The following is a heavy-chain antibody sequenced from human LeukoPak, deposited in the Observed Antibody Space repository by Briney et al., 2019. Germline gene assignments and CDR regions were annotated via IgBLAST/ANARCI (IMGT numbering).Heavy chain of an antibody. Sequence: ASVKVSCKASGYTFISYYIHWVRQAPGQGLEWMGIINPSGGSTRYAQKFQGRVTMTRDTSTGTIYMELSSLRSEDTAVYFCARDSGTVSDAFDIWGQGTMVTVSS. D-gene: IGHD4-11*01. J-gene: IGHJ3*02. CDR3: ARDSGTVSDAFDI. V-gene: IGHV1-46*01. CDR1: GYTFISYY. CDR2: INPSGGST.